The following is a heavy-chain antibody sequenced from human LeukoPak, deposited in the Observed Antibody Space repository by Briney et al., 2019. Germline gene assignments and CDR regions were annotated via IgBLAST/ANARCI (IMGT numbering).Heavy chain of an antibody. CDR2: IWYDGSNN. D-gene: IGHD6-13*01. CDR1: GFTFSIFG. V-gene: IGHV3-33*01. Sequence: GGSLRLSWSAVGFTFSIFGIDWVRQAPGKGLGWVAVIWYDGSNNPYADSVKGRFTISRDNSKTTLYLQMNSLRAEDTAVYYCATWHSWSSSGYFDYWGQGTLVTVSS. J-gene: IGHJ4*02. CDR3: ATWHSWSSSGYFDY.